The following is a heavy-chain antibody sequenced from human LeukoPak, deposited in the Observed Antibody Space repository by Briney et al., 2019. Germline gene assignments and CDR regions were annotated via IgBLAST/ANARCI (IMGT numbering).Heavy chain of an antibody. Sequence: GGSLRLSCAASGFTFDDYAMHWVRQAPGKGLEWVSPISGDGGSTYYADSVKGRFTISRDNSKNSLYLQMNSLRTEDTALYYCAKDLTRTYYDILTGYYGLYYYYYYGMDVWGQGTTVTVSS. J-gene: IGHJ6*02. CDR3: AKDLTRTYYDILTGYYGLYYYYYYGMDV. CDR2: ISGDGGST. V-gene: IGHV3-43*02. CDR1: GFTFDDYA. D-gene: IGHD3-9*01.